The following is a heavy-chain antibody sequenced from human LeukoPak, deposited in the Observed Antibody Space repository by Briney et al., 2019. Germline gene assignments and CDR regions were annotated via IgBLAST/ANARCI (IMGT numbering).Heavy chain of an antibody. V-gene: IGHV5-51*01. J-gene: IGHJ4*02. D-gene: IGHD6-19*01. CDR3: AKGYIRYSSGWYYFDY. Sequence: KPGESLKISCKGSGYSFTNYWIGWVRQMPGKGLECMAIIYPGDSDIRYSPSFEGQVTISADKSISTAYLQWTSLKASDTAMYYCAKGYIRYSSGWYYFDYWGQGTLVTVSA. CDR1: GYSFTNYW. CDR2: IYPGDSDI.